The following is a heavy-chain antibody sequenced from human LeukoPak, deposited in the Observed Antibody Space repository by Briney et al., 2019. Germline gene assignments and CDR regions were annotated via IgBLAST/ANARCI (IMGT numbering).Heavy chain of an antibody. CDR3: ARRSGWKGFDY. Sequence: PSETLSLTCGVSGGSISSSSYYWGWIRQPPGKGLEWIGSIYYSGSTYYNPSLKSRVTISVDTSKNQFSLKLSSVTAADTAVYYCARRSGWKGFDYWGQGTLVTVSS. CDR2: IYYSGST. CDR1: GGSISSSSYY. V-gene: IGHV4-39*01. D-gene: IGHD6-19*01. J-gene: IGHJ4*02.